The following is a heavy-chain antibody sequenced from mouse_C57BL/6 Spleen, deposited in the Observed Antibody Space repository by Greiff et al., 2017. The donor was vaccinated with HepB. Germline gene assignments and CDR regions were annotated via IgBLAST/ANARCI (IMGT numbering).Heavy chain of an antibody. CDR1: GYTFTSYG. CDR2: IYPRSGNT. CDR3: ARPSYYYGSSYGYFDV. V-gene: IGHV1-81*01. Sequence: VKLLESGAELARPGASVKLSCKASGYTFTSYGISWVKQRTGQGLEWIGEIYPRSGNTYYNEKFKGKATLTADKSSSTAYMELRSLTSEDSAVYFCARPSYYYGSSYGYFDVWGTGTTVTVSS. D-gene: IGHD1-1*01. J-gene: IGHJ1*03.